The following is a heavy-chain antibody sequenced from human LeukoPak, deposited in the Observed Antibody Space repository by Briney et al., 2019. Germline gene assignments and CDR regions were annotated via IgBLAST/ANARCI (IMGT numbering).Heavy chain of an antibody. V-gene: IGHV3-21*06. CDR3: ATETNGRHYDY. CDR1: GLTFSTSG. CDR2: IGPTGSDR. Sequence: KPGGSLRLSCTAAGLTFSTSGFNWVRQAPGKGLEWVASIGPTGSDRYHADSIKGRFTISRDNSNNFLYLQMNSLRAEDTAVYYCATETNGRHYDYWGQGTLLTVSS. D-gene: IGHD1-14*01. J-gene: IGHJ4*02.